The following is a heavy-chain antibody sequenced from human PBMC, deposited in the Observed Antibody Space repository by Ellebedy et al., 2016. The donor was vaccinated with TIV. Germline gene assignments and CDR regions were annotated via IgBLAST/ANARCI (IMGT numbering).Heavy chain of an antibody. CDR2: IYPGDSDT. CDR1: GYSFTSYW. Sequence: GESLKISCKGSGYSFTSYWIGWVRQMPGKGLEWMGIIYPGDSDTRYSQSFQGQVTISADKSISTAYLQWSSLKASDTAMYYCARRRGLGSSWYEGFDYWGQGTLVTVSS. D-gene: IGHD6-13*01. J-gene: IGHJ4*02. V-gene: IGHV5-51*01. CDR3: ARRRGLGSSWYEGFDY.